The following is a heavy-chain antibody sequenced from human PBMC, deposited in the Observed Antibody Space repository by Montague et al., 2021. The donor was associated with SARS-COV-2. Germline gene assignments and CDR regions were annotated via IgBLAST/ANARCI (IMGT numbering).Heavy chain of an antibody. CDR1: GDSISTDNW. CDR2: IYYSGST. CDR3: ARFPTSYYYDSKAAPATPDAFDI. Sequence: SETLSLTCVVSGDSISTDNWRTWVRQPPGKGLEWIGSIYYSGSTYYNPSLKSRVTISVDASKNQFSLKLSSVTAADTAVYYCARFPTSYYYDSKAAPATPDAFDIWGQGTMVTVSS. J-gene: IGHJ3*02. V-gene: IGHV4-38-2*01. D-gene: IGHD3-22*01.